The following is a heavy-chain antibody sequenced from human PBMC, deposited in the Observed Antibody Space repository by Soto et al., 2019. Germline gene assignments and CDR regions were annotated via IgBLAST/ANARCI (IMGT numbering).Heavy chain of an antibody. D-gene: IGHD6-19*01. CDR2: VFYSGCT. CDR3: ARVPLPSVAVAGVYYFDY. Sequence: SETLSLTCTVSGGSVRSGRYYWSWIRQPPGKGLEWIVYVFYSGCTRYNPTLNSRVTISVDTSKNQFSLKLTSVTAADTAMYYCARVPLPSVAVAGVYYFDYWGQGTLVTVSS. CDR1: GGSVRSGRYY. J-gene: IGHJ4*02. V-gene: IGHV4-61*01.